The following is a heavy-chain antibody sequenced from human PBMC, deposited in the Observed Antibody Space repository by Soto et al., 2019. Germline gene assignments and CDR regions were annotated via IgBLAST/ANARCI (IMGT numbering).Heavy chain of an antibody. Sequence: GGSLRLSCAASGFTFSSYSMNWVRQAPGKGLEWVSSISSSSSYIYYADSVKGRFTTSRDNAKNSLYLQMNSLRAEDTAVYYCARDELDCSGGSCYSSIDYWGQGTLVTVSS. CDR3: ARDELDCSGGSCYSSIDY. CDR2: ISSSSSYI. D-gene: IGHD2-15*01. V-gene: IGHV3-21*01. J-gene: IGHJ4*02. CDR1: GFTFSSYS.